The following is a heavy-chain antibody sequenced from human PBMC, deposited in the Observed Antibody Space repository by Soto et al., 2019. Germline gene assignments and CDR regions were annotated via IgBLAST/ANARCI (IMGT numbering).Heavy chain of an antibody. Sequence: TSETLSLTCTFSGCSISSYYWSWIRQPPGKGLEWIGYIYYSGSTNYNPSLKSRVTISVDTSKNQFSLKLSSVTAADTAVYYCARLGYCSSTSCYGLRWGLVGMDVWGQGTTVTVSS. CDR3: ARLGYCSSTSCYGLRWGLVGMDV. D-gene: IGHD2-2*03. V-gene: IGHV4-59*08. CDR1: GCSISSYY. CDR2: IYYSGST. J-gene: IGHJ6*02.